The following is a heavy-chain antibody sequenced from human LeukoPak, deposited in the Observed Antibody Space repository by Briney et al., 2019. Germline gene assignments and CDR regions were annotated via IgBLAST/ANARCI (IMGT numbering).Heavy chain of an antibody. V-gene: IGHV1-2*02. CDR3: ARDISRMGGLFYFDS. J-gene: IGHJ4*02. Sequence: GRSLRLSCAASGFTFSSYAMHWVRQAPGKGLEWVGWVHPRTGGTNFAQKFQGRVTMTRDMSISTAYMELSRLTSDDTAIYYCARDISRMGGLFYFDSWGQGTLVTVSS. CDR2: VHPRTGGT. CDR1: GFTFSSYA. D-gene: IGHD3-16*01.